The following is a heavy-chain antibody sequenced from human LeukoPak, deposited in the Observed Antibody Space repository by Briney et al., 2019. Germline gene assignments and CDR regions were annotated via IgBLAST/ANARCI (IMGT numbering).Heavy chain of an antibody. CDR3: ARHPPYGDYGPDAFDI. D-gene: IGHD4-17*01. CDR1: GYSFTSYW. Sequence: GESLKISCKVSGYSFTSYWIGWVRQMPGKGLVWMGIIYPGDSDTRYSPSFQGQVTISADKSISTAYLQWSSLKASDTAMYYCARHPPYGDYGPDAFDIWGQGTMVTVSS. CDR2: IYPGDSDT. J-gene: IGHJ3*02. V-gene: IGHV5-51*01.